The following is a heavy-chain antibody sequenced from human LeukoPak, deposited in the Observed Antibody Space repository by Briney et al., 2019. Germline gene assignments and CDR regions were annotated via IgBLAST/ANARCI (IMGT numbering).Heavy chain of an antibody. CDR2: IYYSGST. D-gene: IGHD6-13*01. Sequence: SETLSLTCTVSGGSISTTGYYWAWIRQPPGKGLEWIASIYYSGSTYYNSSLKSRVTISVDTSRNQFSLKLSSVTAADTALYYRASDKGYSNNYFDYWGQGTLVTVSS. CDR1: GGSISTTGYY. CDR3: ASDKGYSNNYFDY. V-gene: IGHV4-39*01. J-gene: IGHJ4*01.